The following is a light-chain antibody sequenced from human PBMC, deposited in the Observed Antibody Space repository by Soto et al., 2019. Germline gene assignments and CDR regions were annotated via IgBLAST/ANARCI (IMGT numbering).Light chain of an antibody. Sequence: QSVLTQPASVSGSPGQSITVSCTGSSSDVGAYNYVSWYQQHPGKAPKLMIYEVSNRPSGVSNRFSGSKSGNTASLTISGLQAEDEADYYCSSYRSSSTPYVFGTGTKGAVL. V-gene: IGLV2-14*01. CDR3: SSYRSSSTPYV. CDR1: SSDVGAYNY. CDR2: EVS. J-gene: IGLJ1*01.